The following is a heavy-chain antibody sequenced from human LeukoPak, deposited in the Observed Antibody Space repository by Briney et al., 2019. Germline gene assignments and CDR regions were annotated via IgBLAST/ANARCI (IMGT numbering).Heavy chain of an antibody. CDR1: GYTFTSYG. CDR3: AVGWFGESSIEP. V-gene: IGHV1-18*01. CDR2: ISAYNGNT. D-gene: IGHD3-10*01. J-gene: IGHJ5*02. Sequence: ASVKVSCKASGYTFTSYGIGWVRQAPGQGLEWMGWISAYNGNTNYAQKLQGRVTMTTDTSTSTAYMELRSLRSDDTAAYYCAVGWFGESSIEPWGQGTLVTVSS.